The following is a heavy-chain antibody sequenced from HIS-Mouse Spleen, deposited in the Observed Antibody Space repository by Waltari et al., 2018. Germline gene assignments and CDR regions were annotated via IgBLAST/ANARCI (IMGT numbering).Heavy chain of an antibody. Sequence: QLQLQESGPGLVKPSETLSLTCTVSGGPISSRSYYWGWLRQPPGKGLEWFGSIYYSGSTYYNPSLKSRVTISVDTSKNQFSLKLSSVTAADTAVYYCAREIPYSSSWYDWYFDLWGRGTLVTVSS. CDR2: IYYSGST. CDR3: AREIPYSSSWYDWYFDL. D-gene: IGHD6-13*01. V-gene: IGHV4-39*07. J-gene: IGHJ2*01. CDR1: GGPISSRSYY.